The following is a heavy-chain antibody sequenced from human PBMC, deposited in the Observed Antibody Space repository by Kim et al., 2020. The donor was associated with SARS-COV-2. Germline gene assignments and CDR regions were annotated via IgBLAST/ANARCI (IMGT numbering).Heavy chain of an antibody. CDR3: ARVGVSSGNDFDY. D-gene: IGHD6-19*01. V-gene: IGHV3-30*01. J-gene: IGHJ4*02. Sequence: ADSVKGRFTISRDNSKNTLYLQMNSLRAEDTAVYYCARVGVSSGNDFDYWGQGTLVTVSS.